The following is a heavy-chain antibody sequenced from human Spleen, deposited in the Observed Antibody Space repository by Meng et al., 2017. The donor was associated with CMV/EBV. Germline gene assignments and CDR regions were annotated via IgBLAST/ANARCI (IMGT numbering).Heavy chain of an antibody. CDR3: ARDRRDCSDINCYKYYYYGMDV. V-gene: IGHV3-7*01. CDR2: INEDQSEK. J-gene: IGHJ6*02. CDR1: GFTFSNAW. D-gene: IGHD2-2*02. Sequence: GESLKISCAASGFTFSNAWMSWVRQAPGKGLEWVANINEDQSEKYYVDSVKGRFTISRDNAQNSLYLQMDTLRGEDTAVYYCARDRRDCSDINCYKYYYYGMDVWGHGTTVTVSS.